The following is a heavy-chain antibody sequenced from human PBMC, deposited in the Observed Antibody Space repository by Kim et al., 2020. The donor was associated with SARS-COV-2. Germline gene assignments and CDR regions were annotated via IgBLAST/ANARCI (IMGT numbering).Heavy chain of an antibody. V-gene: IGHV1-2*06. CDR3: ARRRYYDSSGYYFSFFDY. J-gene: IGHJ4*02. CDR2: INPNSGGT. CDR1: GYTFTGYY. D-gene: IGHD3-22*01. Sequence: ASVKVSCKASGYTFTGYYMHWVRQAPGQGLEWMGRINPNSGGTNYAQKFQGRVTMTRDTSISTAYMELSRLRSDDTAVYYCARRRYYDSSGYYFSFFDYWGQGTLVTVSS.